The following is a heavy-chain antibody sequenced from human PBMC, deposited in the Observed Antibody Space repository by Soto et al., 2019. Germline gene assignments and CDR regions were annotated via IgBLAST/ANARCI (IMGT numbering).Heavy chain of an antibody. Sequence: QVQLVQSGAEVKKPGASVKVSCKASGYTFTGYYMHWVRHAPGQGLEWLGWINPNSGGTNYAQKFEGWVTMTRETPLSTAYMELSRLRSHATAVYYGAGEVGDCRSTSCYFDYWGQGTLVTVSS. CDR3: AGEVGDCRSTSCYFDY. V-gene: IGHV1-2*04. J-gene: IGHJ4*02. D-gene: IGHD2-2*01. CDR2: INPNSGGT. CDR1: GYTFTGYY.